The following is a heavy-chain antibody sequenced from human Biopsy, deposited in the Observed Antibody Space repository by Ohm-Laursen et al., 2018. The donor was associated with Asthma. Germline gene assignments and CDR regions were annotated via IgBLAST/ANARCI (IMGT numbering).Heavy chain of an antibody. CDR2: VYWTGST. CDR1: GGSISSFY. V-gene: IGHV4-59*01. Sequence: TLSLTCCVYGGSISSFYWSWIRQSPEKGLEWMGYVYWTGSTNYNPFLESRITMSVDTSKNRMFLELTSVTAADTAIYYCVRAVRNEQWLAPFDYWGQGKPVTVSS. D-gene: IGHD6-19*01. J-gene: IGHJ4*02. CDR3: VRAVRNEQWLAPFDY.